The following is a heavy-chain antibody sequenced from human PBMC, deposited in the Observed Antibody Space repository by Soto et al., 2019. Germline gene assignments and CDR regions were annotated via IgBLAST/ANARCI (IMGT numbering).Heavy chain of an antibody. CDR1: GGSISSGGYY. Sequence: PSETLSLTGTVSGGSISSGGYYWSWIRQHPGKGLEWIGYIYYSGSTYYNPSLKSRVTISVDTSKNQFSLKLSSVTAADTAVYYCARGGGRNWNDYYFDYWGQGTLVTVSS. CDR3: ARGGGRNWNDYYFDY. D-gene: IGHD1-20*01. J-gene: IGHJ4*02. CDR2: IYYSGST. V-gene: IGHV4-31*03.